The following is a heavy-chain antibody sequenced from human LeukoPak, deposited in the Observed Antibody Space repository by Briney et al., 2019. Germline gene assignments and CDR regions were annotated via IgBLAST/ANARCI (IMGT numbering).Heavy chain of an antibody. V-gene: IGHV3-7*04. J-gene: IGHJ4*02. CDR1: GFTFSTYW. CDR3: ARDLLAGDDY. Sequence: PGGSLRLSCAVSGFTFSTYWMSWVRQAPGKGLEWVAHIKHDGSDKVYVDSVKGRFTISRDNAKNSLFPQMNSLRAEDTAVYYCARDLLAGDDYWGQGTLVTVSS. CDR2: IKHDGSDK. D-gene: IGHD2-15*01.